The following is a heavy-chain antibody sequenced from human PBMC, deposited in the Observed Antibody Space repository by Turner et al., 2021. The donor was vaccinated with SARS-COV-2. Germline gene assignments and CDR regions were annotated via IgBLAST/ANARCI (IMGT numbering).Heavy chain of an antibody. CDR2: ISYDGSNK. J-gene: IGHJ3*02. CDR3: ARAGWDLLPFDAFDI. CDR1: GFTFSTYA. D-gene: IGHD1-26*01. Sequence: QVQLVDFGGGVVQPGRSLRLSCAASGFTFSTYAMNWVRQAPGKGLEWVAVISYDGSNKYYADSVKGRFTISRDNSKNTLYLQMNSLRAEDTAVYYCARAGWDLLPFDAFDIWGQGTMVTISS. V-gene: IGHV3-30-3*01.